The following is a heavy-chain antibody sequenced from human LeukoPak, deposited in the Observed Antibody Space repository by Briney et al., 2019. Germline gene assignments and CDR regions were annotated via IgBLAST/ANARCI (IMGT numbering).Heavy chain of an antibody. J-gene: IGHJ4*02. CDR2: ISWNSGSI. D-gene: IGHD3-10*01. CDR3: AKDLWVRGVTAFDY. V-gene: IGHV3-9*01. CDR1: GFTFVDYA. Sequence: PGGSLRLSCAASGFTFVDYAMHWVRQAPGKGLEWVSGISWNSGSIGYADSVKGRFTISRDNAKNSLYLQMNSLRAEDTALYYCAKDLWVRGVTAFDYWGQGTLVTVSS.